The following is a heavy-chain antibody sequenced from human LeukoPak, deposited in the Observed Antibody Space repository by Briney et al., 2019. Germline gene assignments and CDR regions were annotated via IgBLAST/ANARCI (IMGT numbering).Heavy chain of an antibody. D-gene: IGHD3-22*01. CDR1: GGSFSGYY. CDR3: ARGVQETTPPLYDSSGYYSFGDY. V-gene: IGHV4-34*01. J-gene: IGHJ4*02. Sequence: SETLSLTCAVYGGSFSGYYWSWVRQPPGKGLEWIGEINHSGSTNYDPSLKSRVTISVDTSKNQFSLKLSSVTAADTAVYYCARGVQETTPPLYDSSGYYSFGDYWGQGTLVTVSS. CDR2: INHSGST.